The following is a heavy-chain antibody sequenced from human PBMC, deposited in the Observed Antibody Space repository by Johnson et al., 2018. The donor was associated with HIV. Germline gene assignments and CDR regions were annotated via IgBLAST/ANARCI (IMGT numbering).Heavy chain of an antibody. Sequence: EVQLVESGGGLVQPGGSLRLSCAASGFTVSSNYMSWVRQAPGKGLEWVSVIYSGGSTYYADSVKGRFTISRDNSKNTLYLQMNSLRAEDTAVYYCASGTYYNFWSGYYGAFDIWGQGTMVTVSS. CDR1: GFTVSSNY. D-gene: IGHD3-3*01. CDR2: IYSGGST. J-gene: IGHJ3*02. CDR3: ASGTYYNFWSGYYGAFDI. V-gene: IGHV3-66*01.